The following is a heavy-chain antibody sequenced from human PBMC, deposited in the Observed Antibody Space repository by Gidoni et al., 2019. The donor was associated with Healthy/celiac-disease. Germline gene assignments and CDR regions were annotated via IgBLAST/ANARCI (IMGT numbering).Heavy chain of an antibody. J-gene: IGHJ2*01. CDR3: VRSKASWYFDL. V-gene: IGHV3-48*01. CDR1: GFTFSSYS. Sequence: VQLVASGGGLVHPGWSLSLSCAASGFTFSSYSMNWVRQAPWKGLEWVSYISSSSSTRYYADSVKGRLTISRDNAKNSLYLQMNSLRAEDTAVYYCVRSKASWYFDLWGRGTLVTVSS. CDR2: ISSSSSTR.